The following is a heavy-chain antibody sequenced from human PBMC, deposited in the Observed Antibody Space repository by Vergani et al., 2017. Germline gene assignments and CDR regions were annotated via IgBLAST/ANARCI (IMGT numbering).Heavy chain of an antibody. CDR3: ARDGGEYDKDALDV. D-gene: IGHD2-21*01. J-gene: IGHJ3*01. V-gene: IGHV4-61*02. CDR2: IDTSGAT. CDR1: GGSFSTGGKS. Sequence: QVQLQESGPGLVTPSQTLSLTCTVSGGSFSTGGKSWTWLRQSAGQGLEWIGRIDTSGATNYNPSLRSRAIMSVDASMKQFSLKLTSVTAAGTAVYYCARDGGEYDKDALDVWGQGTKVTVTS.